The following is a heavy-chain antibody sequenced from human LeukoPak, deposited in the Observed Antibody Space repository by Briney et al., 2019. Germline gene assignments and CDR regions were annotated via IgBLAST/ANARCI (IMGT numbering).Heavy chain of an antibody. CDR1: GFTFSSDS. CDR2: ISSRSSYI. D-gene: IGHD4-11*01. V-gene: IGHV3-21*01. J-gene: IGHJ4*02. CDR3: ASFRDYSNCN. Sequence: PGGSLRLSCAASGFTFSSDSMNWVRQAPGEGLEWVSFISSRSSYIYYEDSVKGRFTISRDNANNSLYLHMNSLRAEDTAVYYCASFRDYSNCNWGQGTLVTVSS.